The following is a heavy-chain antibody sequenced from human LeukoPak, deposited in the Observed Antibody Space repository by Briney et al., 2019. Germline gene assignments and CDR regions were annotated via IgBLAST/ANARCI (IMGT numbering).Heavy chain of an antibody. D-gene: IGHD3-22*01. V-gene: IGHV4-61*02. Sequence: PSETLSLTCTVSGYSISSGDYNWSWIRQPAGKGLEWIGRISSSGSTNYNPPLKSRVTISVETSKNQFSLKQSSVTAAETAVYYCARGASGYYDYWGQGTLVTVSS. CDR2: ISSSGST. CDR1: GYSISSGDYN. J-gene: IGHJ4*02. CDR3: ARGASGYYDY.